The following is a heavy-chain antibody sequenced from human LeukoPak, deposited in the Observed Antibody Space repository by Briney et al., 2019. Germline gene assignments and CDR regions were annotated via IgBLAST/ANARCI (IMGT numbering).Heavy chain of an antibody. J-gene: IGHJ4*02. CDR1: GGSFSGYY. V-gene: IGHV4-34*01. CDR3: AVAGYGRRFDY. CDR2: INHSRST. Sequence: SETLSLTCAVYGGSFSGYYWNWIRQPPGKGLEWIGEINHSRSTNHNPSLKSRVTISVDTSKNQFSLKLSSVTAADTAVYYCAVAGYGRRFDYWGQGTLVTDSS. D-gene: IGHD5-18*01.